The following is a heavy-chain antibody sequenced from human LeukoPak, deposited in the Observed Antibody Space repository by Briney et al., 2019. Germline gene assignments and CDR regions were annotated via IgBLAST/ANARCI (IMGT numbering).Heavy chain of an antibody. J-gene: IGHJ6*03. Sequence: PSETLSLTCAVYGGSFSGYYWSWIRQPPGKGLEWIGEINHSGSTNYNPSLKSRVTISVDTSKNQFSLKLSSVTAADTAVYYCARWAAALPRVPKSHMDVWGKGTTVTVSS. CDR3: ARWAAALPRVPKSHMDV. CDR1: GGSFSGYY. D-gene: IGHD3-10*01. V-gene: IGHV4-34*01. CDR2: INHSGST.